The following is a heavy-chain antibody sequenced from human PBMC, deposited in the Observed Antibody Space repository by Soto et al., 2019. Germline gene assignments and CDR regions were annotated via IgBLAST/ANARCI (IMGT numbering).Heavy chain of an antibody. Sequence: GASVKVSCKASGGTFSSYTISWVRQAPGQGLEWMGRIIPILGIANYAQKFQGRVTITADKSTSTAYMELSSLRSEDTAVYYCASGYLEYSSSDPRDYWGQGTLVTVSS. J-gene: IGHJ4*02. D-gene: IGHD6-6*01. CDR1: GGTFSSYT. CDR2: IIPILGIA. CDR3: ASGYLEYSSSDPRDY. V-gene: IGHV1-69*02.